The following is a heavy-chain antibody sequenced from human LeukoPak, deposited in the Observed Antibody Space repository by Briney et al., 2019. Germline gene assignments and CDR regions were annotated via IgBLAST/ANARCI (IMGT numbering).Heavy chain of an antibody. Sequence: ASVKVSCKASGYTFTGYYMHWVRQAPGQGLEWMGWINPNSGGTNYAQKFQGRVTMTRDTSISTAYMELSRLRSDDTAVYYCARVVVTARYNWFDPWGQGTLVTVSS. J-gene: IGHJ5*02. CDR3: ARVVVTARYNWFDP. CDR1: GYTFTGYY. D-gene: IGHD2-21*02. CDR2: INPNSGGT. V-gene: IGHV1-2*02.